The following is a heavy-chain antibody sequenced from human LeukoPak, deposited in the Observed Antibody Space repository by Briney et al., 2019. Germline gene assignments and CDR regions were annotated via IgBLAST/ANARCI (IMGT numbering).Heavy chain of an antibody. J-gene: IGHJ4*02. D-gene: IGHD6-13*01. CDR3: ASRSGIAAAGTNY. CDR1: GGTFSSYA. Sequence: SVKVSCKASGGTFSSYAISWVRQAPGQGLEWMGRIIPIFGTANYAQKFQGRVTITTDESTSTAYMELSSLRSEDTAVYYCASRSGIAAAGTNYWGQGTLVTVSS. CDR2: IIPIFGTA. V-gene: IGHV1-69*05.